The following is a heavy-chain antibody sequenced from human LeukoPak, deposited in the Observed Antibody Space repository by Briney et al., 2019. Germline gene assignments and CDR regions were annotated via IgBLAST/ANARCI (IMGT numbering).Heavy chain of an antibody. D-gene: IGHD3-10*01. CDR2: IWYDGSNK. J-gene: IGHJ6*02. Sequence: GGSLGLSCAASGFTFSSYGMHWVRQAPGKGLEWVALIWYDGSNKYYADSVKGRLTLSRDNSKNTLYLQMNSLRAEDTAVYYCARGGVRFGELFSGYYGMDVWGQGTTVTVSS. CDR3: ARGGVRFGELFSGYYGMDV. CDR1: GFTFSSYG. V-gene: IGHV3-33*01.